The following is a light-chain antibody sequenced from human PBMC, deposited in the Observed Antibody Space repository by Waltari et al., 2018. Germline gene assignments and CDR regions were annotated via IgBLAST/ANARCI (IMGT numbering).Light chain of an antibody. CDR1: NLGPKH. Sequence: SYELTQPLSVSVALGQTARITCGGTNLGPKHVHWYQQKPGQAPVVVIYRDSNRPSEIPERFSGSNSGNTATLTISRAQAGDEADYYCQVSDSSIVVFGGGTKLTVL. J-gene: IGLJ2*01. V-gene: IGLV3-9*01. CDR2: RDS. CDR3: QVSDSSIVV.